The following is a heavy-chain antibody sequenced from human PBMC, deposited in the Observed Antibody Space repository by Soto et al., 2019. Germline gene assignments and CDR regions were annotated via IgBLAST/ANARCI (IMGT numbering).Heavy chain of an antibody. Sequence: GGSLRLSCAVSGLTFKSYAMSWVRQAPGKGLEWVSTISDSGGSTSYADSVKGRLTISRDNSMNTLYLQMDSLRVEDTAVYYCVKRDLAYWGQGTLVTVSS. V-gene: IGHV3-23*01. CDR1: GLTFKSYA. J-gene: IGHJ4*02. CDR2: ISDSGGST. CDR3: VKRDLAY.